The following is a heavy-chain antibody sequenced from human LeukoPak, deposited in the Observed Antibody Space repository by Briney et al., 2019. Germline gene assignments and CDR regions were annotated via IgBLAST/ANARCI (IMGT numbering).Heavy chain of an antibody. Sequence: PSETLSLTCAVYGGSFRGYYWSWIRQPPGKGLEWIGEINHSGSTNYNPSLKSRVTISVDTSKNQFSLKLSSVTAADTAVYYCARLATIFGVVINYGMDVWGQGTTVTVSS. CDR1: GGSFRGYY. D-gene: IGHD3-3*01. CDR3: ARLATIFGVVINYGMDV. V-gene: IGHV4-34*01. J-gene: IGHJ6*02. CDR2: INHSGST.